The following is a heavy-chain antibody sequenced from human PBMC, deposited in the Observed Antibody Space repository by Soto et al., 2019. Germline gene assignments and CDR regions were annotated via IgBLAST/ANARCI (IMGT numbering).Heavy chain of an antibody. CDR3: AKEPATSGSLDY. CDR1: GDTFTNYY. D-gene: IGHD3-10*01. J-gene: IGHJ4*02. CDR2: ISPSDAST. Sequence: ASVKVSCKASGDTFTNYYVHWVRQAPGQGLEWMGVISPSDASTSYAQMLQGRLTLTRDTSTSTISMELSSLTSEDMAIYYCAKEPATSGSLDYWGQGTLVTVSS. V-gene: IGHV1-46*04.